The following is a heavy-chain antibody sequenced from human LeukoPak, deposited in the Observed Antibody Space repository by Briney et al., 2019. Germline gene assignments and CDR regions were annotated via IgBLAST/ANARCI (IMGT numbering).Heavy chain of an antibody. Sequence: GASVKVSCKASGYTFTSYAMNWVRQAPGQGLEWMGWISAYNGNTNYAQKLQGRVTMTTDTSTSTAYMELRSLRSDDTAVYYCARVITMVRGSYEYYFDYWGQGTLVTVSS. D-gene: IGHD3-10*01. CDR3: ARVITMVRGSYEYYFDY. CDR1: GYTFTSYA. CDR2: ISAYNGNT. V-gene: IGHV1-18*01. J-gene: IGHJ4*02.